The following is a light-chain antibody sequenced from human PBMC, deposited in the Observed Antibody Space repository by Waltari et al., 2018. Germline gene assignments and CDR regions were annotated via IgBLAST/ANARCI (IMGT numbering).Light chain of an antibody. J-gene: IGLJ3*02. CDR2: DGS. V-gene: IGLV2-14*03. CDR1: SSDVGGYNY. Sequence: QSALTQPASVSGSPGQSITISCTGTSSDVGGYNYVSWYQQHPGKAPKLVIYDGSNRPSGVSNRFASPKSGNTASLTISGLQAEDEADYYCSSYTSSSIWVFGGGTKLTVL. CDR3: SSYTSSSIWV.